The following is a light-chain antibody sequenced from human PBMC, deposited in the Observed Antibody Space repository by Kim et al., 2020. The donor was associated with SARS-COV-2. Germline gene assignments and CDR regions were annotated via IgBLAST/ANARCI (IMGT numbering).Light chain of an antibody. CDR3: AAWDDSLSGWV. J-gene: IGLJ3*02. CDR2: RND. CDR1: ASNIGTNY. Sequence: ELTQPPSASETPGQRVTISCSGSASNIGTNYVCWYQQLPGSAPKLLIYRNDLRPSGVPDRFSASKSDTSASLAISGLRSEDEADYHCAAWDDSLSGWVFGGGTQLTVL. V-gene: IGLV1-47*01.